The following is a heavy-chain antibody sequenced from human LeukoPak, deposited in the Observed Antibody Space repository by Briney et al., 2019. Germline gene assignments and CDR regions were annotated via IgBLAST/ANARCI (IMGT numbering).Heavy chain of an antibody. CDR2: IYSSGST. V-gene: IGHV4-4*07. CDR1: GGSISSYY. Sequence: SETLSLTCTVSGGSISSYYWSWIRQPAGKGLEWIGRIYSSGSTNYNPSLKSPVTMSVDTSKNQFSLKLSSVTAADTAVYYCARVLSGSNSFYYYYMDVWGKGTTVTVSS. D-gene: IGHD3-22*01. J-gene: IGHJ6*03. CDR3: ARVLSGSNSFYYYYMDV.